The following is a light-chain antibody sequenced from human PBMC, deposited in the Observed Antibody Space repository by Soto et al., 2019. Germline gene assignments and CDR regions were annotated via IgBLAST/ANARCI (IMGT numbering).Light chain of an antibody. Sequence: EIVMTQSPATLSVSPGERATLSCRASQSVNSNLAWYQQKPGQAPRLLIYGASSRATGIPARFSGSGSGTEFTLTITSLQSEDFATYYCQQANSFPLTFGGGTKVEIK. J-gene: IGKJ4*01. CDR1: QSVNSN. CDR2: GAS. CDR3: QQANSFPLT. V-gene: IGKV3-15*01.